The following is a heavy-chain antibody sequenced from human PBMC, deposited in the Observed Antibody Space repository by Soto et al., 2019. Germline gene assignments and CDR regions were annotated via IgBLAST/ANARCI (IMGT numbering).Heavy chain of an antibody. CDR3: AGRGYQDSSRLGGGRMGV. CDR2: IYYSGST. D-gene: IGHD3-22*01. V-gene: IGHV4-39*01. J-gene: IGHJ6*02. CDR1: GGSISSSSYY. Sequence: PSETLSLTCTVSGGSISSSSYYWGWIRQPPGKGLEWIGSIYYSGSTYYNPSLKSRVTISVDTSKNQFSLKLSSVTAADTDEYYCAGRGYQDSSRLGGGRMGVWGHGSRVSV.